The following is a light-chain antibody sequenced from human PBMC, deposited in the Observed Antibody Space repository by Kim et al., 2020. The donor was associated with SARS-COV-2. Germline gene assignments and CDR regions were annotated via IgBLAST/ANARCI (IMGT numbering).Light chain of an antibody. J-gene: IGKJ2*01. V-gene: IGKV1-5*01. CDR3: QHDDSYPYT. CDR2: EAS. CDR1: QSISL. Sequence: LSASVGDIVIITCPASQSISLLAWYQQKPGKAPKLLIYEASTLESGVPSRFSGSGSGTEFSLTISSLQPDDFATYHCQHDDSYPYTFGQGTKLEI.